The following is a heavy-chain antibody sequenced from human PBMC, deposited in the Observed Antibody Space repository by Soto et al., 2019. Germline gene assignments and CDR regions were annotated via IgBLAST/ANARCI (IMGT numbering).Heavy chain of an antibody. Sequence: SETLSLTCTVSGGSISSGDYYWGWISQPPGKGLEWIGYIDYSGSTFNNPSLKSRLTLSIDTSKNQFSLKLSSVTAADSAVYYCARRAGDYGPYGMDVWGQGTTVTVSS. CDR3: ARRAGDYGPYGMDV. CDR2: IDYSGST. V-gene: IGHV4-30-4*01. D-gene: IGHD3-9*01. J-gene: IGHJ6*02. CDR1: GGSISSGDYY.